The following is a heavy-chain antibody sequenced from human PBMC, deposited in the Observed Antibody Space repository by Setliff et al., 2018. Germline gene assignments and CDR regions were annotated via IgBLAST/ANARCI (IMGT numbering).Heavy chain of an antibody. D-gene: IGHD3-22*01. CDR2: VYYSGSI. CDR3: ARGPVMIVVPTGGAFDI. Sequence: KPSETLSLTCTVSGGSISDSHYYWGWFRQPPGMRPEWIGTVYYSGSIYYNPSLKSRVSISVDTSKNQFSLKLSSVTAADTAVYYCARGPVMIVVPTGGAFDIWGQGTMVTVSS. J-gene: IGHJ3*02. CDR1: GGSISDSHYY. V-gene: IGHV4-39*01.